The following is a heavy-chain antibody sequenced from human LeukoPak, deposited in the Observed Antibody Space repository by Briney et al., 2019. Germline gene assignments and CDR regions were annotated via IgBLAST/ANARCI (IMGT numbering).Heavy chain of an antibody. CDR3: ANPRYDSSGYYYVD. V-gene: IGHV1-3*01. Sequence: ASVKVSRKASGYTFIDYTMHWLRQAPGQRLDWMGWINGGSGNTKYSPEFQGRVTITRDTSASTGYMELSNLRSEDTAVYYCANPRYDSSGYYYVDWGQETLVTVSS. CDR2: INGGSGNT. CDR1: GYTFIDYT. D-gene: IGHD3-22*01. J-gene: IGHJ4*02.